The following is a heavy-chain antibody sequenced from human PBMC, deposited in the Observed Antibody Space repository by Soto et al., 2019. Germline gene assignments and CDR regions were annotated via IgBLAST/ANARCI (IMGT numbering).Heavy chain of an antibody. CDR3: ARRSGDFWSGYPDY. Sequence: GGSLRLSCAASGFTFSSYAMHWVRQAPGKGLEWVAVISYDGSNKYYADSVKGRFTISRDNSKNTLYLQMNSLRAEDTAVYYCARRSGDFWSGYPDYWGQGTLVTVSS. D-gene: IGHD3-3*01. CDR1: GFTFSSYA. CDR2: ISYDGSNK. J-gene: IGHJ4*02. V-gene: IGHV3-30-3*01.